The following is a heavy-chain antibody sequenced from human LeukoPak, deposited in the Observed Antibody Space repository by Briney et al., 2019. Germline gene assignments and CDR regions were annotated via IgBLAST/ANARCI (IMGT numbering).Heavy chain of an antibody. CDR2: VNGRGANT. CDR1: GFTFSDYA. CDR3: AKAPATGEGYYFYYMDV. Sequence: GGSLRLSCAASGFASGFTFSDYAVSWVRQAPGKGPEWVASVNGRGANTYHADSVSGRFTISRDNSKNTVYLQMISLGADDTAVYFCAKAPATGEGYYFYYMDVWGKGTTVTVSS. V-gene: IGHV3-23*01. J-gene: IGHJ6*03. D-gene: IGHD7-27*01.